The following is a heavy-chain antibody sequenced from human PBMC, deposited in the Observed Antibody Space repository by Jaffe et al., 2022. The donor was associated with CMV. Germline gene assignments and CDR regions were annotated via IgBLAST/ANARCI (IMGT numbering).Heavy chain of an antibody. CDR1: GFTFDDYA. V-gene: IGHV3-9*01. J-gene: IGHJ4*02. D-gene: IGHD3-16*01. CDR3: AKGGYDYVWGSPLFDY. CDR2: ISWNSGSI. Sequence: EVQLVESGGGLVQPGRSLRLSCAASGFTFDDYAMHWVRQAPGKGLEWVSGISWNSGSIGYADSVKGRFTISRDNAKNSLYLQMNSLRAEDTALYYCAKGGYDYVWGSPLFDYWGQGTLVTVSS.